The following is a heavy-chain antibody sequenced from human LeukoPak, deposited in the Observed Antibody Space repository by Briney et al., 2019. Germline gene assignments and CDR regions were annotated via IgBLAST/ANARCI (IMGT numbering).Heavy chain of an antibody. CDR2: IRSDNSYI. J-gene: IGHJ3*02. Sequence: GGSLRLSCAASGITFSRYSMNWVRQAPGKGLEWVSSIRSDNSYIYYADSVKGRFIISRDNAKNSLYLQMNSLRAEDTAVYYCVRDSRLDTIMVSSDMWGQGTMVTVSS. V-gene: IGHV3-21*01. CDR3: VRDSRLDTIMVSSDM. D-gene: IGHD5-18*01. CDR1: GITFSRYS.